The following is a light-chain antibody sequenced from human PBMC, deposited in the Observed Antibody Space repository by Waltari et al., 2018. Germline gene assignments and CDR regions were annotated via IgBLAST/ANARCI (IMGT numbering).Light chain of an antibody. CDR1: GNVSKW. Sequence: DIQMTQSPSTLSASVGDTLTITCRASGNVSKWLACYQQKPGKATKLLVYKASTLRSGVPSRFSGSGSGTEFSLTISSLQPDDFATYYCQQSYTYSYTFGQGTKLEIK. CDR3: QQSYTYSYT. V-gene: IGKV1-5*03. J-gene: IGKJ2*01. CDR2: KAS.